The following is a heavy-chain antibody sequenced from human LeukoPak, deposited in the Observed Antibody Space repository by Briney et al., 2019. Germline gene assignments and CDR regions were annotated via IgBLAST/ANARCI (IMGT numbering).Heavy chain of an antibody. Sequence: PGGSLRLSCAASGFTFSTYWMNWFRQTPGKGLEWVAKIKADGGEKDHVASVKGRFTISRDNSKNTLYLQMNSLRAEDTAVYYCARGIAAVDYFDYWGQGTRVTVSS. D-gene: IGHD6-6*01. J-gene: IGHJ4*02. CDR3: ARGIAAVDYFDY. V-gene: IGHV3-7*01. CDR1: GFTFSTYW. CDR2: IKADGGEK.